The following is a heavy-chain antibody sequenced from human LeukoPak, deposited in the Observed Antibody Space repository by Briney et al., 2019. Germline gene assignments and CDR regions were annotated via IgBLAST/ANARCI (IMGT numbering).Heavy chain of an antibody. Sequence: GESLKISCKGSGYIFTSYWIGWVRQMPGKGLEWMGIIYPGDSDTRYSPSFQGQVTISADKSISTAYLQWSSLKASDTAMYYCARGSVLRYFDWLLYYNWFDPWGQGTLVTVSS. CDR1: GYIFTSYW. CDR3: ARGSVLRYFDWLLYYNWFDP. V-gene: IGHV5-51*01. J-gene: IGHJ5*02. D-gene: IGHD3-9*01. CDR2: IYPGDSDT.